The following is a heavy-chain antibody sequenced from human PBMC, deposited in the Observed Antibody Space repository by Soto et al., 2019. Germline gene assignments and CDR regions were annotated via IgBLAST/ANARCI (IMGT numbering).Heavy chain of an antibody. D-gene: IGHD5-18*01. Sequence: LSLTCTVSGGSISSGGYYWSWIRQHPGKGLEWIGYIYYSGSTYYNPSLKSRVTISVDTSKNQFSLKLSSVTAADTAVYYCARTNTAMVRSGMDVWGQGTTVTVSS. V-gene: IGHV4-31*02. CDR1: GGSISSGGYY. CDR2: IYYSGST. CDR3: ARTNTAMVRSGMDV. J-gene: IGHJ6*02.